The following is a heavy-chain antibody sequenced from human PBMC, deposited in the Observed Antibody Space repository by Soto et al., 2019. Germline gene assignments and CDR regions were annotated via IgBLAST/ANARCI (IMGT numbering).Heavy chain of an antibody. D-gene: IGHD3-3*01. CDR3: ARGITIFGVVRG. J-gene: IGHJ4*02. CDR2: MNPNSSNT. CDR1: GYTFTSYD. Sequence: ASGKVSCKASGYTFTSYDINWVRQATGQRLEWIGRMNPNSSNTGYAQKLKGRVTMTRNTSISTAYMELSSLSSEDTAVYYCARGITIFGVVRGWGQGTLFTVSS. V-gene: IGHV1-8*01.